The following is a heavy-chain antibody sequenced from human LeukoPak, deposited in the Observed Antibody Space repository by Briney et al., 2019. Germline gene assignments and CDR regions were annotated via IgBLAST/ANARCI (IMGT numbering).Heavy chain of an antibody. CDR1: GYTFTGNY. D-gene: IGHD2-2*01. CDR2: INSDSGGT. V-gene: IGHV1-2*02. Sequence: ASVTLSCKASGYTFTGNYMHWVRQAPGQGLEWMGWINSDSGGTNYAQKFQGRVTMTRDTSISTAYMELSRLRSDDTAVYYCARQTRASYYFDYWGQGTLVTVSS. J-gene: IGHJ4*02. CDR3: ARQTRASYYFDY.